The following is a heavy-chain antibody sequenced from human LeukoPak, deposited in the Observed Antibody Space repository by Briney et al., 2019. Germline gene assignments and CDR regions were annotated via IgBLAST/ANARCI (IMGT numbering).Heavy chain of an antibody. V-gene: IGHV4-30-2*02. CDR3: ASSDEYRSGSDWTTPVDVFDI. Sequence: PSETLSLTRAVSGGSISSGGYSWSWIRQPPGKGLEWIGYIYHSGSTYYNPSLKSRVTISVDRSKNQFSLKLSSVTAADTAVYKCASSDEYRSGSDWTTPVDVFDIWGQGTMVTVSS. CDR1: GGSISSGGYS. D-gene: IGHD3-10*01. CDR2: IYHSGST. J-gene: IGHJ3*02.